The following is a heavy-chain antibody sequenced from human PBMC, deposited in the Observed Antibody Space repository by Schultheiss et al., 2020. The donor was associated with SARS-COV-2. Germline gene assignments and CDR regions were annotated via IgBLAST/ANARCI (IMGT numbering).Heavy chain of an antibody. CDR2: IDPSDSYT. CDR3: ARGAPAYCGGDCSPHPPSLGAFDI. CDR1: GYSFTSYW. D-gene: IGHD2-21*02. Sequence: GESLKISCKGSGYSFTSYWISWVRQMPGKGLEWMGRIDPSDSYTNYSPSFQGHVTISADKSISTAYLQWSSLKASDTAMYYCARGAPAYCGGDCSPHPPSLGAFDIWGQGTMVTVSS. J-gene: IGHJ3*02. V-gene: IGHV5-10-1*01.